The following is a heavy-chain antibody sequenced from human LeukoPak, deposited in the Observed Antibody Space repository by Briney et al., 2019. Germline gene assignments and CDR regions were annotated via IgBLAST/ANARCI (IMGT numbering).Heavy chain of an antibody. CDR1: GFTFSSYS. CDR3: ARDVGYGDYVSDY. J-gene: IGHJ4*02. Sequence: PGGSLRLSCAASGFTFSSYSMNWVRQAPGKGLEWVSSISSSSSYIYYADSVKGRFTISRDNAKNSLYLQMNSLRAEDTAVYYCARDVGYGDYVSDYWGQGTLVTVSS. D-gene: IGHD4-17*01. CDR2: ISSSSSYI. V-gene: IGHV3-21*01.